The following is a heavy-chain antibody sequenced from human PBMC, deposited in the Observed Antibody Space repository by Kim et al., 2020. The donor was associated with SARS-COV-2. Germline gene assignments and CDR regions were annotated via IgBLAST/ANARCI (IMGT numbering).Heavy chain of an antibody. CDR3: ASSITIFGVVISYTTADY. D-gene: IGHD3-3*01. CDR1: GYTFTSYA. J-gene: IGHJ4*02. CDR2: INTNTGNP. V-gene: IGHV7-4-1*02. Sequence: ASVKVSCKASGYTFTSYAMNWVRQAPGQGLEWMGWINTNTGNPTYAQGFTGRFVFSLDTSVSTAYLQISSLKAEDTAVYYCASSITIFGVVISYTTADYWGQGTLVTASS.